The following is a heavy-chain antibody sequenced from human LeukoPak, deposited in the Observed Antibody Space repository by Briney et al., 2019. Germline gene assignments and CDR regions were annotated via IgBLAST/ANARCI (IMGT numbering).Heavy chain of an antibody. J-gene: IGHJ4*02. Sequence: GGSLRLSCAASGFTFDDYAMHWVRQAPGKGLELVSGISWYSGSIGYADSVKGRFTISRDNAKNSLYLQMNSLRAEDTAVYYCARDRNYYDSSGYYPWYYWGQGTLVTVSS. CDR2: ISWYSGSI. CDR1: GFTFDDYA. CDR3: ARDRNYYDSSGYYPWYY. V-gene: IGHV3-9*01. D-gene: IGHD3-22*01.